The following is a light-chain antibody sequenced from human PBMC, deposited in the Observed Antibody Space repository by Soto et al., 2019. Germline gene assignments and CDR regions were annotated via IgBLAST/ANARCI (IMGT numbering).Light chain of an antibody. CDR1: QSVSRNY. CDR3: QQYGSSPGT. Sequence: EIVLTQSPGTLSLSPGERATLSCRASQSVSRNYLAWYQQKPGQAPSLLIYVASSRASGIPDRFSGSGSGTDFTLTISRLEPEDFEVYYCQQYGSSPGTFGRGTKLEIK. J-gene: IGKJ2*01. CDR2: VAS. V-gene: IGKV3-20*01.